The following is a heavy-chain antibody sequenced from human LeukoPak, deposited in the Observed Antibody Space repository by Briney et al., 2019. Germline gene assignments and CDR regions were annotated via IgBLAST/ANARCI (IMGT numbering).Heavy chain of an antibody. CDR3: ARGRYLDWLPYFFDY. J-gene: IGHJ4*02. D-gene: IGHD3-9*01. V-gene: IGHV3-53*01. CDR2: IYSGGST. Sequence: GGSLRLSCAASGFTVSSNYMSWVRQAPGKGLEWVSVIYSGGSTYYADSVKGRFTISRDNSKNTLYLQMNSLRVEDTAVYYCARGRYLDWLPYFFDYWGQGTLVAVSS. CDR1: GFTVSSNY.